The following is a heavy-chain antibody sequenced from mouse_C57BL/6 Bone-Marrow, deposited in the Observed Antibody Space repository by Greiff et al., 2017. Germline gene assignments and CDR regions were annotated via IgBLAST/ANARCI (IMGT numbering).Heavy chain of an antibody. CDR2: INSRSGNT. Sequence: VPLQQSGAELARPGASVKLSCKASGYTFTSYGISWVKQRTGQGLEWIGEINSRSGNTYYNEKFKGQATLTTDKSYSTAYMELRSLTAEDSAVYFCARSGFAWFAYWVQGTLVTVSA. J-gene: IGHJ3*01. V-gene: IGHV1-81*01. CDR1: GYTFTSYG. CDR3: ARSGFAWFAY.